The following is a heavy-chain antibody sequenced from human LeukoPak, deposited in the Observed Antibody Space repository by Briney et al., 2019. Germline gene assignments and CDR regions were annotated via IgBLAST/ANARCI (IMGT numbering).Heavy chain of an antibody. J-gene: IGHJ4*02. CDR2: INHSGST. Sequence: SETLSLTCAVYGGSFSGYYWSWIRQPPGKGLEWIGEINHSGSTNYNPSLKSRVTISVNTSKSQFSLKLSSVTAADTAVYYCARGSLQSSAVAGAYYFDYWGQGTLVTVSP. CDR1: GGSFSGYY. CDR3: ARGSLQSSAVAGAYYFDY. V-gene: IGHV4-34*01. D-gene: IGHD6-19*01.